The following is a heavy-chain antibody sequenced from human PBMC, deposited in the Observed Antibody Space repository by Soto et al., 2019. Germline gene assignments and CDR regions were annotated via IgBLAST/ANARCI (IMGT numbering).Heavy chain of an antibody. CDR3: ERRVYYFDGTGSHAVDI. CDR1: GYNFNKYA. Sequence: EVQLLESGGGLRQPGGSLRLSCVGSGYNFNKYAVSWVRQAPGKGLEWVSAINIGGDNTFYTASVKGRFTISRDNSKNMLYRETNSLPAEDTAVYYCERRVYYFDGTGSHAVDIWGQGTRVTVSS. V-gene: IGHV3-23*01. CDR2: INIGGDNT. D-gene: IGHD3-22*01. J-gene: IGHJ3*02.